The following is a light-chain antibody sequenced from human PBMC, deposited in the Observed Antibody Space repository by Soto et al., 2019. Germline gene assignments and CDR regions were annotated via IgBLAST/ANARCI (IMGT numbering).Light chain of an antibody. CDR1: SSNIGAGCD. CDR3: QSYDSSLSALV. V-gene: IGLV1-40*01. CDR2: GNS. J-gene: IGLJ2*01. Sequence: QSVLTQPPSVSGAPGQRVTISCTGSSSNIGAGCDVHWYQQLPGTAPKLLIYGNSNRPSGVPDRFSGSKSGTSASLAITGLQAEDEADYYCQSYDSSLSALVFGGGTKLTVL.